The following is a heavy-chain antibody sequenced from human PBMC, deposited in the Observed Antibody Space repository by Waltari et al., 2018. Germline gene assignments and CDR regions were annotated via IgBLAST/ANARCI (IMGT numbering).Heavy chain of an antibody. CDR1: GGTFSSYT. Sequence: QVQLVQSGAEVKKPGSSVKVSCKASGGTFSSYTISWVRQAPGQGLEWMGRIIPILGIANYAQKFQGRVTITADKSTSTAYMELSSLRSEDTAVYYCARGGGIAAAGTGWFDPWGQGTLVTVSS. J-gene: IGHJ5*02. CDR2: IIPILGIA. D-gene: IGHD6-13*01. CDR3: ARGGGIAAAGTGWFDP. V-gene: IGHV1-69*02.